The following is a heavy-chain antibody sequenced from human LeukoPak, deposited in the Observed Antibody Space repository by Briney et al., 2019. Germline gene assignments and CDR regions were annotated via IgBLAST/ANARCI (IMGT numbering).Heavy chain of an antibody. V-gene: IGHV3-23*01. CDR1: GFTFSSYD. Sequence: GGSLRLSCGASGFTFSSYDMTWVRQAPGKGLEWVSGIYGRGGTTYYADSVKGRFIVSRDNSKNSLSLQMNSMRAEDTAVYYCARVVGRNWYLDLWGRGTHVTVSS. J-gene: IGHJ2*01. CDR3: ARVVGRNWYLDL. D-gene: IGHD2-15*01. CDR2: IYGRGGTT.